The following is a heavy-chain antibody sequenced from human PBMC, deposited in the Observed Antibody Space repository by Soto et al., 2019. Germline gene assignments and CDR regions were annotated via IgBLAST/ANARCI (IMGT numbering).Heavy chain of an antibody. D-gene: IGHD6-13*01. J-gene: IGHJ4*02. CDR2: IYYSGTT. CDR3: ARAVSTHFDY. CDR1: GGSISSGGYY. Sequence: QVQLQESGPGLVKPSQTLSLTCTFSGGSISSGGYYWTWIRQHPGKCLEWVGSIYYSGTTYSSPSLKSRLTISVDTSKNQFSLQRNSETAADTAVYYCARAVSTHFDYWGQGSLVNV. V-gene: IGHV4-31*03.